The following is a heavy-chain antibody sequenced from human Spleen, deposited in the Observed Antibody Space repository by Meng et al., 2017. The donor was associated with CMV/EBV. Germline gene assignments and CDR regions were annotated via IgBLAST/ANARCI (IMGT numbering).Heavy chain of an antibody. J-gene: IGHJ4*02. Sequence: GSLRLSCAASGFTFSTYTMNWVRQAPGKGLEWVSSITSSSNYIYYADSVKGRFTISRDNAKNSLYLQMNSLRAEDTAVYYCARGESSYGGNGLDYWGQGTLVTVSS. CDR2: ITSSSNYI. D-gene: IGHD4-23*01. CDR3: ARGESSYGGNGLDY. V-gene: IGHV3-21*06. CDR1: GFTFSTYT.